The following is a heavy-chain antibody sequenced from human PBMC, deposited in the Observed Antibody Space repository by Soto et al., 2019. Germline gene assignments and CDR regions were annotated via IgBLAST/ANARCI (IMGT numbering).Heavy chain of an antibody. J-gene: IGHJ6*02. Sequence: PGGSLRLSCAASGFTFSSYSMNWVRQAPGKGLEWVSSISSSSFSINYADSVKGRFSISRDNAQNSLHLQMNNLRAADTAVYYCARNESSNIYGMDVWGQGTTVTVSS. D-gene: IGHD6-6*01. CDR1: GFTFSSYS. CDR2: ISSSSFSI. V-gene: IGHV3-21*01. CDR3: ARNESSNIYGMDV.